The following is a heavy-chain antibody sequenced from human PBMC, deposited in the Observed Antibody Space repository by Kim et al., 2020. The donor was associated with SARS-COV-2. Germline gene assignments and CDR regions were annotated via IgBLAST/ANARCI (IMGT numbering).Heavy chain of an antibody. CDR3: ARDSAIPYCSSTSCYFFVSPGRGSSQHNWFDP. J-gene: IGHJ5*02. CDR1: GYTFTSYG. Sequence: ASVKVSCKASGYTFTSYGISWVRQAPGQGLEWMGWISAYNGNTNYAQKLQGRVTMTTDTSTSTAYMELRSLRSDDTAVYYCARDSAIPYCSSTSCYFFVSPGRGSSQHNWFDPWGQGTLVTVSS. CDR2: ISAYNGNT. D-gene: IGHD2-2*01. V-gene: IGHV1-18*01.